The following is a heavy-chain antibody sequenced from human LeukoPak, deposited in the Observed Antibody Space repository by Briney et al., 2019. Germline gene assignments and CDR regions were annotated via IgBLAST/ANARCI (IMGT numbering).Heavy chain of an antibody. CDR1: GFTFSSYG. CDR3: ANSYGNY. CDR2: ISGSGGST. D-gene: IGHD5-18*01. V-gene: IGHV3-23*01. J-gene: IGHJ4*02. Sequence: GGSLILSCAASGFTFSSYGMSWVRQAPGKGLEWVSAISGSGGSTYYADSVKGRFTISRDNAKNSLYLQMNSLRAEDTAVYYCANSYGNYWGQGTLVTVSS.